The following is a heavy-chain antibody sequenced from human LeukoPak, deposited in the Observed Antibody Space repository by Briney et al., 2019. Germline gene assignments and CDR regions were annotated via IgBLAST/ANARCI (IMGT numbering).Heavy chain of an antibody. CDR3: ARDREYDSSVHWFDP. J-gene: IGHJ5*02. D-gene: IGHD3-22*01. Sequence: SETLSLTCAVYGGSFSSYYWSWIRQPPGKGLEWIGYIYYSGSTNYNPSLKSRVTISVDTSKNQFSLKLSSVTAADTAVYYCARDREYDSSVHWFDPWGQGTLVTVSS. CDR1: GGSFSSYY. CDR2: IYYSGST. V-gene: IGHV4-59*01.